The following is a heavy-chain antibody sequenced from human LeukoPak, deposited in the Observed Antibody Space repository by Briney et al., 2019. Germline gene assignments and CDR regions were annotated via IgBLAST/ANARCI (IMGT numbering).Heavy chain of an antibody. D-gene: IGHD3-22*01. CDR2: IWYDGSNK. Sequence: PGGSLRLSCAASGFTFSSYGMHWVRQAPGKGLEWVAVIWYDGSNKYYADSVKGRFTISRDNSKNTLYLQMNSLRAEDTAVYYCARTYYDSSVMDVWGQGTTVTVSS. V-gene: IGHV3-33*01. J-gene: IGHJ6*02. CDR1: GFTFSSYG. CDR3: ARTYYDSSVMDV.